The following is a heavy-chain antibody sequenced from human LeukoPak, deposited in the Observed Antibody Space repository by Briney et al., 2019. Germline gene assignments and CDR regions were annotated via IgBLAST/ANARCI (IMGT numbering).Heavy chain of an antibody. CDR2: IDWDDDK. CDR3: ARVRGYGDYLYYFDD. J-gene: IGHJ4*02. CDR1: GFSLSTSGMC. D-gene: IGHD5-12*01. Sequence: SGPTLVNPTQTLTLTCTFSGFSLSTSGMCVSWVRQPPGKALEWLARIDWDDDKYYSTSLKTRLTISKDTSKNQVVLTMTNMDPVDTATYYCARVRGYGDYLYYFDDWGQRTLVTVSS. V-gene: IGHV2-70*11.